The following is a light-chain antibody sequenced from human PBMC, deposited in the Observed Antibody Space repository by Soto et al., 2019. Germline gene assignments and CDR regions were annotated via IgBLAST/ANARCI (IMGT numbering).Light chain of an antibody. CDR3: CSYAGSYSHVV. CDR1: SXDVGFYNY. Sequence: QSALAQPRSVSGSPGQSVTISCTGTSXDVGFYNYVSWYQQHPGKAPKFMIYDVSKRPSGVPDRFSGSKSGNTASLTISGLQAEDEADYYCCSYAGSYSHVVFGGGTQLTVL. CDR2: DVS. V-gene: IGLV2-11*01. J-gene: IGLJ2*01.